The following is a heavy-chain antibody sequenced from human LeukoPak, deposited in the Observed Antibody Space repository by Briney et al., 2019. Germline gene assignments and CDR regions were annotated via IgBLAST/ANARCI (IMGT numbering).Heavy chain of an antibody. D-gene: IGHD3-10*01. Sequence: ASVKVSCKASGYTFTSYGISWVRQAPGQGLEWMGWISAYNGNTNYAQKLQGRVTMTRNTSISTAYMELSSLRSEGTAVYYCARESSFGRDFDYWGQGTLVSVSS. J-gene: IGHJ4*02. CDR1: GYTFTSYG. V-gene: IGHV1-18*01. CDR3: ARESSFGRDFDY. CDR2: ISAYNGNT.